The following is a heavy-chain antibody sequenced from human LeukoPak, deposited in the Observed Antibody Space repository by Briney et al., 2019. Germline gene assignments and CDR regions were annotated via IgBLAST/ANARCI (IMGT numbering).Heavy chain of an antibody. CDR1: GGSISSYY. D-gene: IGHD3-16*01. CDR2: IYYSGST. J-gene: IGHJ3*02. Sequence: SETLPLTCTVSGGSISSYYWSWIRQPPGKGLEWIGYIYYSGSTNYNPSLKSRVTISVDPSKNQFSLKLSSVTAADTAVYYCSRVLYDGAFDIWGQGTMVTVSS. V-gene: IGHV4-59*01. CDR3: SRVLYDGAFDI.